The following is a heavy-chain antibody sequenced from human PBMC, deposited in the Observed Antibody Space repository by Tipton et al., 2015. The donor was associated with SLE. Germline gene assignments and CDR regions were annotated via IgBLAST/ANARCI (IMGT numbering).Heavy chain of an antibody. D-gene: IGHD6-13*01. CDR1: GGSISSHY. CDR2: IYYSGST. J-gene: IGHJ2*01. CDR3: ARDRRGSRAPTYWYFDL. V-gene: IGHV4-59*11. Sequence: LRLSCTVSGGSISSHYWSWIRQPPGKGLEWIGYIYYSGSTNYNPSLKSRVTISVDTSKNQFSLKLSSVTAADTAVYYCARDRRGSRAPTYWYFDLWGRGTLVTVSS.